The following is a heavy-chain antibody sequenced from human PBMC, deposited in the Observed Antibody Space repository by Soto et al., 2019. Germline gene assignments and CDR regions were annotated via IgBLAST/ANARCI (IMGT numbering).Heavy chain of an antibody. CDR2: IYDSGSP. Sequence: SETLSLTCTISGGSISVYYWSWIRQPPGQALEWIGYIYDSGSPYYNPSLRSRVIISADTSKNQIPLKLTSATAADTAVYYCARGVGSSPPRYWGRGTLVTVAS. J-gene: IGHJ4*02. CDR1: GGSISVYY. V-gene: IGHV4-59*01. D-gene: IGHD1-26*01. CDR3: ARGVGSSPPRY.